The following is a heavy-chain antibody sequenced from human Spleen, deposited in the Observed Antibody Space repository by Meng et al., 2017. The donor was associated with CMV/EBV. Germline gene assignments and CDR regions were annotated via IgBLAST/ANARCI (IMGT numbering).Heavy chain of an antibody. CDR2: LYPVPSDP. D-gene: IGHD6-13*01. V-gene: IGHV5-51*01. CDR3: SKHTPGYSSSWDAAAFDF. J-gene: IGHJ3*01. Sequence: CVRQLPGTGLERIWLLYPVPSDPRYSSSYHVQVTISADKSISTASLQWSSLKPSYTAMYYCSKHTPGYSSSWDAAAFDFWGQGTMVTVSS.